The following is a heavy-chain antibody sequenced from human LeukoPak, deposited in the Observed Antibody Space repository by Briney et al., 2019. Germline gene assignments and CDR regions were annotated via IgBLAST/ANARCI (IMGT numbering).Heavy chain of an antibody. CDR1: GGSISSYY. CDR3: ASYTSSGSYFDY. CDR2: IYTSGST. Sequence: SETLSLTCTASGGSISSYYWSWIRQPAGKGLEWIGRIYTSGSTYYNPSLESRVTISVDHSKNQFSLKLSSVTAADTAVYYCASYTSSGSYFDYWGQGTLVTVSS. J-gene: IGHJ4*02. V-gene: IGHV4-4*07. D-gene: IGHD1-26*01.